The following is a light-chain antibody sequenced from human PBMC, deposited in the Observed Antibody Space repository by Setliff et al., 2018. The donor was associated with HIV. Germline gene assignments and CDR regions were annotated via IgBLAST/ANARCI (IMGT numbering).Light chain of an antibody. CDR3: SSYTSSSTPRYV. Sequence: SALAQPASVSGSPGQSITISCTGTSSDVGGYNYVSWYQQHPGKAPKLMIYDVSNRPSGVSNRFSGSKSGNTASLTISGLQAEDEADYYCSSYTSSSTPRYVFGTGTKVTV. CDR2: DVS. CDR1: SSDVGGYNY. V-gene: IGLV2-14*01. J-gene: IGLJ1*01.